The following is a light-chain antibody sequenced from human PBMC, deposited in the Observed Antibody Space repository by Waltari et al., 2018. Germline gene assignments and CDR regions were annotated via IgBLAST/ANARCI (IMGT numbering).Light chain of an antibody. V-gene: IGLV3-21*02. Sequence: SYELTQPPSVSVAPGQTARIACGGNNIGSKSVHWYQQRPGQAPVLVVYDDDDRPSGIPEGFSGSNSGNTATLTISRVEAGDEADFYCQVWDSTNVHVVFGGGTKLTVL. CDR3: QVWDSTNVHVV. CDR2: DDD. J-gene: IGLJ2*01. CDR1: NIGSKS.